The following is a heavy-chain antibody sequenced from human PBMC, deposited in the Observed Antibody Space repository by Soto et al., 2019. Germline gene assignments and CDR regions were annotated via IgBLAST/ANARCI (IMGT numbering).Heavy chain of an antibody. CDR3: ARGNSGSYFYYYCYYGMDV. V-gene: IGHV1-46*01. J-gene: IGHJ6*02. CDR1: GYTFTSYY. D-gene: IGHD1-26*01. Sequence: VASVKVSCKASGYTFTSYYMHWVRQAPGQGLEWMGIINPSGGSTSYAQKFQGRVTMTRDTSTSTVYMELSSLRSEDTAVYYCARGNSGSYFYYYCYYGMDVWGQGTTVTVSS. CDR2: INPSGGST.